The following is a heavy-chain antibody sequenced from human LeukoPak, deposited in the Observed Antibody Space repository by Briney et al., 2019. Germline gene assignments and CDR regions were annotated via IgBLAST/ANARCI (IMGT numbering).Heavy chain of an antibody. V-gene: IGHV3-30*04. Sequence: GGSLRLSCAASEFIFSTYAMHWVRQAPDKGLEWVAGISYDESNKYYADSVKGRFTISRDNSKNTLYLQMNSLRADDTAVYYCARVSGVVGATPFDHWGQGTLVTVSS. J-gene: IGHJ4*02. CDR2: ISYDESNK. D-gene: IGHD1-26*01. CDR1: EFIFSTYA. CDR3: ARVSGVVGATPFDH.